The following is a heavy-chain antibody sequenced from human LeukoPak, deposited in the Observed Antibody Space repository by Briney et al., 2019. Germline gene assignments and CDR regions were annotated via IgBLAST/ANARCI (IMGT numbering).Heavy chain of an antibody. CDR1: GGTFSSYA. J-gene: IGHJ5*02. CDR2: IIPIFGTA. Sequence: SVKVSCKASGGTFSSYAISWVRQAPGQGLEWMGGIIPIFGTANYAQKFQGRVTITTDESTSTAYMELSGLRSEDTAVYYCARGSRRAAAGGWFDPWGQGTLVTVSS. V-gene: IGHV1-69*05. CDR3: ARGSRRAAAGGWFDP. D-gene: IGHD6-13*01.